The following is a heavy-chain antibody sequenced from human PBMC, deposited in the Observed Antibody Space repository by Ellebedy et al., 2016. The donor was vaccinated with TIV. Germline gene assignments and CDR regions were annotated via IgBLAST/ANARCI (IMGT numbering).Heavy chain of an antibody. V-gene: IGHV3-11*01. D-gene: IGHD5-18*01. CDR3: ARGWVRRGYSYGVGFDI. CDR2: ISSSGSTI. CDR1: GFTFSDYY. Sequence: GESLKISCAASGFTFSDYYMSWIRQAPGKGLEWVSYISSSGSTIYYADSVKGRFTISRDNAKNSLYLQMNSLRAEDTAVYYCARGWVRRGYSYGVGFDIWGQGTMVTVSS. J-gene: IGHJ3*02.